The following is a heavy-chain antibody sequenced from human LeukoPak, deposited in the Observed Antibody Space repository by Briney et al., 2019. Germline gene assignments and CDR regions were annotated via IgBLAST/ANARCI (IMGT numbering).Heavy chain of an antibody. CDR1: GDTFTDYY. CDR2: INPNSGGT. CDR3: ASGGPVAGTLKSYYFDY. Sequence: ASVKVSFKASGDTFTDYYMHWVRQTPGQGLEWMGWINPNSGGTNYALKFQGRVTMTRDTSISTAYMELSTLTSDDTTVYYCASGGPVAGTLKSYYFDYWGQGTLVTVSS. J-gene: IGHJ4*02. V-gene: IGHV1-2*02. D-gene: IGHD6-19*01.